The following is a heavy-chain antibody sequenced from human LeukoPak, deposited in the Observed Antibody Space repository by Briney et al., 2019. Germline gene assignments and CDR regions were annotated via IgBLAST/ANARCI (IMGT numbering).Heavy chain of an antibody. V-gene: IGHV3-11*01. CDR2: ISSSGSTI. CDR3: ASSHDYGDYCPNY. CDR1: GFTFSDYY. Sequence: GSLRLSCAASGFTFSDYYMSWIRQAPGKGLEGVSYISSSGSTIYYADSVKGRFTISRDNAKNSLYLQMNSLRAEDTAVYYCASSHDYGDYCPNYWGQGTLVTVSS. J-gene: IGHJ4*02. D-gene: IGHD4-17*01.